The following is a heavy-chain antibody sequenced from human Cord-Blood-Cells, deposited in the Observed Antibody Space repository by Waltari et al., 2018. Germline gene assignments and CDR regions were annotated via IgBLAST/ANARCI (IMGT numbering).Heavy chain of an antibody. CDR1: VSSHRAA. D-gene: IGHD2-15*01. Sequence: VSSHRAAWNWLRQSPSRGLEWLGRTYYRSKWYNDYAVSVKSRRTNNPDTSKNQCSLQLNSVTPEDTAVYYCAREGGVWGQGTMVTVSS. CDR3: AREGGV. V-gene: IGHV6-1*01. J-gene: IGHJ3*01. CDR2: TYYRSKWYN.